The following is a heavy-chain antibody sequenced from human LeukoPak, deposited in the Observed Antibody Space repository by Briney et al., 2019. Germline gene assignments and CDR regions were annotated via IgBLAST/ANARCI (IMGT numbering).Heavy chain of an antibody. D-gene: IGHD3-22*01. J-gene: IGHJ4*02. CDR2: INPSGGST. CDR1: GYTYTSYY. V-gene: IGHV1-46*01. CDR3: ARRGTYYYDSSGPNEGFDY. Sequence: ASVTVSCRASGYTYTSYYMHWVRQAPGQGLEWMGIINPSGGSTSYAQKFQGRVTMTRDMSTSTVYMELSSLRSEDTAVYYCARRGTYYYDSSGPNEGFDYWGQGTLVTVSS.